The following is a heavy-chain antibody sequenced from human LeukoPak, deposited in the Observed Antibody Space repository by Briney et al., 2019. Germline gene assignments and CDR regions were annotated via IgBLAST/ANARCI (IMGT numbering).Heavy chain of an antibody. D-gene: IGHD2-15*01. V-gene: IGHV4-31*03. CDR3: ARDRCSGGSCYSYFYGMDV. CDR2: IYYSGST. J-gene: IGHJ6*02. CDR1: GGSISSGGYY. Sequence: SQTLSLTCTVSGGSISSGGYYWSWIRQQQGMGLEWIGYIYYSGSTYYKQTLKSRVTISVDTSKNQFSLKLSSVTAADTAVYYCARDRCSGGSCYSYFYGMDVWGQGTTVTVFS.